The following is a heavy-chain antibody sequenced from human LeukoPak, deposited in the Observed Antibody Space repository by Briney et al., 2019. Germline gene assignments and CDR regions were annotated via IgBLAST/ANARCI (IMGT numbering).Heavy chain of an antibody. J-gene: IGHJ4*02. CDR1: GFTFRSHA. CDR2: ITGSGGST. D-gene: IGHD6-6*01. CDR3: AKGSAAARPYYFDY. V-gene: IGHV3-23*01. Sequence: PGGSLRLSCVGSGFTFRSHAMSWVRQAQGKGLEWVSAITGSGGSTYYADSVKGRFTISRDNSKNTLYLQMNSLRAEDTAVYYCAKGSAAARPYYFDYWGQGTLVTVSS.